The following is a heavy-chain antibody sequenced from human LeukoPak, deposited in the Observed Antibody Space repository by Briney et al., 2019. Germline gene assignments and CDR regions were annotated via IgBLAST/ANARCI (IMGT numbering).Heavy chain of an antibody. CDR3: ARDGRVVGEGAQYFDL. CDR2: IIPIFGTA. J-gene: IGHJ2*01. V-gene: IGHV1-69*01. Sequence: SVKVSCKASGGTFSSYAISWVRQAPGQGLEWMGGIIPIFGTANYAQKFQGRVTITADESTSTAYMELSSLRSEDTAVYYCARDGRVVGEGAQYFDLWGRGTLVTVSS. CDR1: GGTFSSYA. D-gene: IGHD1-26*01.